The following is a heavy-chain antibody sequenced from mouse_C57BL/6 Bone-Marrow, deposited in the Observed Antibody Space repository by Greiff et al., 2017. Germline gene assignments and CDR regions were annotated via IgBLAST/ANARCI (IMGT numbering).Heavy chain of an antibody. CDR1: GYTFTDHT. CDR3: ARPVVATWDWYFDV. CDR2: IYPRDGST. J-gene: IGHJ1*03. V-gene: IGHV1-78*01. D-gene: IGHD1-1*01. Sequence: QVQLQQSDAELVKPGASVKISCKASGYTFTDHTIHWMKQRPEQGLEWIGYIYPRDGSTKYNEKFKGKVTLTADKSSITTYMQLNRLTSEDSAVYFCARPVVATWDWYFDVWGTGTTVTVSS.